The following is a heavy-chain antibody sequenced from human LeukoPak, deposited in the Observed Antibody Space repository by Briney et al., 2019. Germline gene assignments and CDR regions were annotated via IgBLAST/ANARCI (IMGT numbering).Heavy chain of an antibody. CDR3: ASRQHDSRGYPGIDY. V-gene: IGHV4-39*01. CDR1: GGSISSSSYY. D-gene: IGHD3-22*01. Sequence: PSETLSLTCTVSGGSISSSSYYWGWIRQPPGKGLEWIGSIYYSGTTYYNPSLKSRVTISVATSKHQFSLKVTSVTAADTAVYYCASRQHDSRGYPGIDYWGQGTLVTVSS. J-gene: IGHJ4*02. CDR2: IYYSGTT.